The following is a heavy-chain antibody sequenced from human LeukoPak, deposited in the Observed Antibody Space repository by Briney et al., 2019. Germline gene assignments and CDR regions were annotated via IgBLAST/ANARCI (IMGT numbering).Heavy chain of an antibody. J-gene: IGHJ5*02. V-gene: IGHV5-51*01. CDR2: IYPGDFDT. CDR1: GYSFTSYW. CDR3: ARQSPGDFWSGYFWFDP. D-gene: IGHD3-3*01. Sequence: GESLKISCKGSGYSFTSYWIGWVPQMPGKGLEWMGIIYPGDFDTRYSPYFQGQVTISADKSISTAYLQWSSLKASDTAMYYCARQSPGDFWSGYFWFDPWGQGTLVTVSS.